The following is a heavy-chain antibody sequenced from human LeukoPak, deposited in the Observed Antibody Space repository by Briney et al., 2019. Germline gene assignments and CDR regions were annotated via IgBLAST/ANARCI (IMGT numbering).Heavy chain of an antibody. CDR1: GFTFSSYG. CDR2: IRHDGSNK. D-gene: IGHD3-10*01. Sequence: GGSLRLSCAASGFTFSSYGMHWVRQAPGKGLEWVAFIRHDGSNKYYADSVKGRFTISRDNAKKSVYLHMSSLRAEDTALYYCARLSAYYYGSYFYYYMDVWGKGTTVTVSS. J-gene: IGHJ6*03. V-gene: IGHV3-30*02. CDR3: ARLSAYYYGSYFYYYMDV.